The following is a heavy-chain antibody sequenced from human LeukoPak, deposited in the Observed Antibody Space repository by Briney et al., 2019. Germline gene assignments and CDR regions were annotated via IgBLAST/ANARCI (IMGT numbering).Heavy chain of an antibody. V-gene: IGHV1-24*01. Sequence: GASVKVSCKVSGYTLTELSMHWVRQAPGKGLEWMGGFDPEDGETIYAQKFQGRVTMTEDTSTDTAYMELSSLRSEDTAVYYCARDPVQFSRYHNWFDPWGQGTLVTVSS. J-gene: IGHJ5*02. CDR2: FDPEDGET. CDR1: GYTLTELS. D-gene: IGHD3-9*01. CDR3: ARDPVQFSRYHNWFDP.